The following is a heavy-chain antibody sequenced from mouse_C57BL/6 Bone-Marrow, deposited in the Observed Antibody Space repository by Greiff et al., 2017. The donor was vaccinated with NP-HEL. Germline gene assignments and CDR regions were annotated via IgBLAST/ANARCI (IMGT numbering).Heavy chain of an antibody. Sequence: QVQLQQPGAELVRPGSSVKLSCKASGYTFTSYWMDWVKQRPGQGLEWIGNIYPSDSETHYNQKFKDKATLTVDKSSSTAYMQLSSLTSEDSAVYYCAREGLDGNYKGWYFDVWGTGTTVTVSS. CDR2: IYPSDSET. D-gene: IGHD2-1*01. CDR3: AREGLDGNYKGWYFDV. CDR1: GYTFTSYW. J-gene: IGHJ1*03. V-gene: IGHV1-61*01.